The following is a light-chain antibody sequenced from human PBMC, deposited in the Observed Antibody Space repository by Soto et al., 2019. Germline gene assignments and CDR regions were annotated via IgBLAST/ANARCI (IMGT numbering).Light chain of an antibody. J-gene: IGLJ1*01. CDR2: DVS. Sequence: QSALTQPRSVSGSPGQSVTISCTGTSSDIGGYTYVSWYQQHPGKAPKVIIYDVSERPSGVPDRFSGSKSGNTASLTISGLQAEDEADYYCSSYTSSTDYVFGTGTKVTVL. V-gene: IGLV2-11*01. CDR3: SSYTSSTDYV. CDR1: SSDIGGYTY.